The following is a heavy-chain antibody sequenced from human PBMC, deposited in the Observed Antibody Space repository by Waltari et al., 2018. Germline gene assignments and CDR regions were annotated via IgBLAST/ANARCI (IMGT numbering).Heavy chain of an antibody. CDR2: ITVNGAS. CDR1: GITLTNYP. V-gene: IGHV3-23*01. D-gene: IGHD1-20*01. J-gene: IGHJ4*02. Sequence: EVQVLESGGGLVQPGGPLRLSCAVSGITLTNYPVNWVRQAPGAGLKWVTAITVNGASYDAASVEGRFTLSRDPSQNTVSLLMSGLRAADTAIYYCATPFYNWDDPRYSWGPGTPVTVSS. CDR3: ATPFYNWDDPRYS.